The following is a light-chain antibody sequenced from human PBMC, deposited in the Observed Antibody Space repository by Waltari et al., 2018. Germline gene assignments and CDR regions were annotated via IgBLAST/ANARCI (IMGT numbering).Light chain of an antibody. J-gene: IGKJ2*01. V-gene: IGKV3-20*01. CDR2: GAS. CDR1: QSVSSSY. Sequence: EIVLTQSPGTLSLSPGERATLSCRASQSVSSSYLAWYQQKPGQAPRRLIYGASSRATGIPDRFRGSGSGTDFTLTISRLEPEDFAVYYCQQYGSSPPKYTFGQGTKLEIK. CDR3: QQYGSSPPKYT.